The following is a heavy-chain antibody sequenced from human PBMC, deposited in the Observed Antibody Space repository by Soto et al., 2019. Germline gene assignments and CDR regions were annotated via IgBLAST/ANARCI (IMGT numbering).Heavy chain of an antibody. Sequence: EVQPLESGGGLVQPGGSLRLSCAASGFTFTNYAMSWVRQAPGKGLEWVSTISGGGDGTYYADSVKGHFTSSRDNSKNTQDLQINSLRVEDTAIYYCAKKGLGSLKTFCSGSGCHYAFDIWGQGTMVTVSS. CDR1: GFTFTNYA. CDR2: ISGGGDGT. V-gene: IGHV3-23*01. D-gene: IGHD6-19*01. CDR3: AKKGLGSLKTFCSGSGCHYAFDI. J-gene: IGHJ3*02.